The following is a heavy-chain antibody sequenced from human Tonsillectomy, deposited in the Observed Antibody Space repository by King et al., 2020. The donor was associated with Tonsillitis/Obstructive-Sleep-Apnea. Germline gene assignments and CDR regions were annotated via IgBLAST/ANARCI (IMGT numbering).Heavy chain of an antibody. J-gene: IGHJ4*02. Sequence: VQLQQWGAGLLKPSETLSLTCDVYGGSCSGYYLSCIRQPPGKGLEWIGEINNMVSTNYNPSLKRLVTLSVDTSKNQFSLKLSSVTAADTAVYYFTTGLAGYWGQGTLVTVSS. CDR2: INNMVST. D-gene: IGHD1-14*01. V-gene: IGHV4-34*01. CDR1: GGSCSGYY. CDR3: TTGLAGY.